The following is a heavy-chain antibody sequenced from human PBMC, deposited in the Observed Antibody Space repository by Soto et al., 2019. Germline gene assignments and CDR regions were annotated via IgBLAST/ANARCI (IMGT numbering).Heavy chain of an antibody. J-gene: IGHJ4*02. Sequence: SDTLSLTCTVSGVSVSSSSYYWGWIRQPPGKGLEWIGTIYYTGTTSYSPSLKRRVTISVDTSKTQFSLTLSSVTATDTAVYYCAGRRAGDYYFDYWGQGILVTVSS. V-gene: IGHV4-39*01. CDR1: GVSVSSSSYY. D-gene: IGHD1-26*01. CDR3: AGRRAGDYYFDY. CDR2: IYYTGTT.